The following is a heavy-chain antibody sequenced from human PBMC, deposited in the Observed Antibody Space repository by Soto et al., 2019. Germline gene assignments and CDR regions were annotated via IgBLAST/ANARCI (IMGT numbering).Heavy chain of an antibody. J-gene: IGHJ4*02. D-gene: IGHD4-17*01. CDR3: ARWNDYGDLFDY. Sequence: SETLSLTCTVSGGSIGNHYWSWIRQPPGKGLEWIGYIYYNGNTNYNPSLKSRVTISVDTSKNQFSLKLSSVTAADTAVYYCARWNDYGDLFDYWGQGTLVTVSS. V-gene: IGHV4-59*11. CDR2: IYYNGNT. CDR1: GGSIGNHY.